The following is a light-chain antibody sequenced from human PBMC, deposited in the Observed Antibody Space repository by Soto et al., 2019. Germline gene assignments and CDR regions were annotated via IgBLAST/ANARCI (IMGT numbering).Light chain of an antibody. CDR1: QSVSSC. Sequence: EIVLTQSPATLSLSPGERATLSCRAGQSVSSCLAWYQQKPGQAPRLLLYDASNRATGVPARFSGSGSGTDFTLTISSLEPEDFAVYYCQQYSSSPITFGEGTRVEIK. J-gene: IGKJ5*01. CDR3: QQYSSSPIT. CDR2: DAS. V-gene: IGKV3-11*01.